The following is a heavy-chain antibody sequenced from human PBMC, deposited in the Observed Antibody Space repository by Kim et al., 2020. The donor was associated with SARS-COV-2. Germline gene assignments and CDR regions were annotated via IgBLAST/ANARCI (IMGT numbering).Heavy chain of an antibody. CDR3: ARHHTYYYDSSGYYYY. J-gene: IGHJ4*02. CDR2: INHSGST. CDR1: GGSFSGYY. D-gene: IGHD3-22*01. Sequence: SETLSLTCAVYGGSFSGYYWSWIRQPPGKGLEWIGEINHSGSTNYNPSLKSRVTISVDTSKNQFSLKLSSVTAADTAVYYCARHHTYYYDSSGYYYYWGQGTLVTVSS. V-gene: IGHV4-34*01.